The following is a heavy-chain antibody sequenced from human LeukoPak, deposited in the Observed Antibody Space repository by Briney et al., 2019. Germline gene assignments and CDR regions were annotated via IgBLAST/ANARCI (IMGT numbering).Heavy chain of an antibody. J-gene: IGHJ3*01. CDR1: GYTFTDYD. V-gene: IGHV1-8*03. Sequence: ASVKVSCKTSGYTFTDYDVHWVRQAPWQGLEWMGWINPNSATTNYAQRLQGRVTFTRDTSLSVAYMELSSLTSEDAAVYFCARGDFGETNTAFDVWGQGTLVAVSS. CDR2: INPNSATT. CDR3: ARGDFGETNTAFDV. D-gene: IGHD4-17*01.